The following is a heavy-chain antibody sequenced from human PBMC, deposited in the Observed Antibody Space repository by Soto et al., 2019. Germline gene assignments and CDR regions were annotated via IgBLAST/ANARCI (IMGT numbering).Heavy chain of an antibody. D-gene: IGHD1-26*01. Sequence: EVQLLESGGGLVQPGGSLRLSCAASGFTFSSYAMSWVRQAPGKGLEWVSAISGSGDSTYYADSVKGRFTISRDNSKNTQQPHRNSLRAEDTAGYYCATRTVGGYFDLWGRGTLVTVSS. CDR1: GFTFSSYA. CDR2: ISGSGDST. V-gene: IGHV3-23*01. CDR3: ATRTVGGYFDL. J-gene: IGHJ2*01.